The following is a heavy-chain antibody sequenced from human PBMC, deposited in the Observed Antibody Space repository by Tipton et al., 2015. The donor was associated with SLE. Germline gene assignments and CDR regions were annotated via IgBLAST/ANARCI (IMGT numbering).Heavy chain of an antibody. CDR1: GGSISSSSSY. J-gene: IGHJ2*01. CDR3: ARHARGYWYFDL. CDR2: IYYSGST. Sequence: TLSLTCTVSGGSISSSSSYWGWIRQPPGKGLEWIGSIYYSGSTNYNPSLKRRVTISVDTSKNQFSLKLSSVTAADTAVYYCARHARGYWYFDLWGRGTLVTVSS. V-gene: IGHV4-39*01.